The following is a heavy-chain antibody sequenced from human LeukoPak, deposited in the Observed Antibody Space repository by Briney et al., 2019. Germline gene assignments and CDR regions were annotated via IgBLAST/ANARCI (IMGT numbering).Heavy chain of an antibody. CDR3: ARLRPWYDSSGYYPHFDY. V-gene: IGHV4-34*01. CDR2: INHSGST. CDR1: GGSFSGYY. D-gene: IGHD3-22*01. J-gene: IGHJ4*02. Sequence: SETLSLTCAVYGGSFSGYYWSWIRQPPGKGLEWIGEINHSGSTNYNPSLKSRVTISVDTSKSQFSLKLSSVTAADTAVYYCARLRPWYDSSGYYPHFDYWGQGTLVTVSS.